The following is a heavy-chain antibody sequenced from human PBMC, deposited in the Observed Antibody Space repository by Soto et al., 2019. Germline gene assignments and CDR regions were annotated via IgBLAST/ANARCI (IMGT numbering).Heavy chain of an antibody. CDR2: ISSSSSYT. V-gene: IGHV3-11*06. Sequence: GGSLRLSCAASGFTFSDYYMSWIRQAPGKGLEWVSYISSSSSYTNYADSVKGRFTISRDNAKNSLYLQMNSLRAEDTAVYYWVRDRYSSGWEFVYWGQXTLVTV. CDR3: VRDRYSSGWEFVY. J-gene: IGHJ4*02. CDR1: GFTFSDYY. D-gene: IGHD6-19*01.